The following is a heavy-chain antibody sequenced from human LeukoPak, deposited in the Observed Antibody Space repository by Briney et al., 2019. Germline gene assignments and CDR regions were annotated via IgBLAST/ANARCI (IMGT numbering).Heavy chain of an antibody. V-gene: IGHV4-39*07. CDR1: GGSISSSSYY. D-gene: IGHD2-15*01. Sequence: SETLSLTCTVSGGSISSSSYYWGWIRQPPGKGLEWIGSIYYSGSTYYNPSLKSRVTISVDTSKNQFSLKLSSVTAADTAVYYCARTRLGYCSGGSCYRYYFDYWGQGTLVTVSS. J-gene: IGHJ4*02. CDR3: ARTRLGYCSGGSCYRYYFDY. CDR2: IYYSGST.